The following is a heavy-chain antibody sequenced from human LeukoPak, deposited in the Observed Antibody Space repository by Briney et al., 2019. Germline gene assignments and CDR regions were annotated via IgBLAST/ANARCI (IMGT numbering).Heavy chain of an antibody. CDR2: IIPIFGTA. V-gene: IGHV1-69*05. CDR1: GGTFSSYA. J-gene: IGHJ5*02. D-gene: IGHD3-9*01. CDR3: ARDHVGRITIWNFDP. Sequence: SVKVSCKASGGTFSSYAISWVRQAPGQGLEWMGRIIPIFGTANYAQKFQGRVTITTDKSTSTAYMELSSLRSEDTAVYYCARDHVGRITIWNFDPWGQETLVTVSS.